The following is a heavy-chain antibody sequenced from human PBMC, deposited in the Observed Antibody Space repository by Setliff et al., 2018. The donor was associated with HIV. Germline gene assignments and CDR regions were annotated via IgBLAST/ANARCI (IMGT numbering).Heavy chain of an antibody. Sequence: ASVKVSCKASGYTFTSYGISWVRQAPGQGLEWMGWISAYNGTANYAQKFQGRVTITTDESTSTAYMELSSLRSEDTAVYYCARGDHYYDSSGYDYWGQGTLVTVSS. CDR3: ARGDHYYDSSGYDY. J-gene: IGHJ4*02. D-gene: IGHD3-22*01. CDR1: GYTFTSYG. V-gene: IGHV1-18*01. CDR2: ISAYNGTA.